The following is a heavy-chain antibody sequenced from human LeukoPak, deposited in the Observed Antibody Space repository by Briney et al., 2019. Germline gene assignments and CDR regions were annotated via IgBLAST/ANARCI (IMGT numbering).Heavy chain of an antibody. CDR3: AREALHRYPPWYYYYYMDV. D-gene: IGHD1-14*01. CDR2: IYYSGST. CDR1: GGPISSYY. Sequence: SETLSLTCTVSGGPISSYYWSWIRQPPGKGLEWIGYIYYSGSTNYNPSLKSRVTISVDTSKNQFSLKLSSVTAADTAVYYCAREALHRYPPWYYYYYMDVWGKGTTVTVSS. J-gene: IGHJ6*03. V-gene: IGHV4-59*01.